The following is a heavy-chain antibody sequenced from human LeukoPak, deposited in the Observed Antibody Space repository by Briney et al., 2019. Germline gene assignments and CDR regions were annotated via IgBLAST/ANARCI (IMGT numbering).Heavy chain of an antibody. CDR1: GFTISGFY. D-gene: IGHD6-13*01. CDR2: INSGGGT. Sequence: GGSLRLSCAASGFTISGFYMTWVRQAPGKGLEWVSVINSGGGTYYADSVRGRFTISRDNSKNTLSLQMNSLRAEDTAVYYCARGSWSAADTNIDYWGQGTLVTVSS. CDR3: ARGSWSAADTNIDY. V-gene: IGHV3-66*01. J-gene: IGHJ4*02.